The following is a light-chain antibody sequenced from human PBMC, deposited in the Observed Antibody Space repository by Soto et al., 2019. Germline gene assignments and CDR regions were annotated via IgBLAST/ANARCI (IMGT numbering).Light chain of an antibody. Sequence: DIEMTQSPSSLAASVGDRDTITCQASQDISDYLNWYQQKPGKAPKLLIHDASNLETGVPSRFSGGGSGTDFSFTISSLQPDDIGTYFCQQYDNLPRTFGQGTKLEIK. CDR2: DAS. CDR3: QQYDNLPRT. V-gene: IGKV1-33*01. J-gene: IGKJ2*01. CDR1: QDISDY.